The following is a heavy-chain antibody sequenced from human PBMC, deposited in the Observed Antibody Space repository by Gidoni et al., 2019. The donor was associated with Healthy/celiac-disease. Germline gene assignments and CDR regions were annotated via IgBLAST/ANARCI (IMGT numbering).Heavy chain of an antibody. CDR2: INPSGGST. CDR1: GYTFTSYY. CDR3: ARDPTTSGALGAAAGRGFGFDP. Sequence: QVQLVQSGAEVKKPGASVKVSCKASGYTFTSYYMPWVRQGPGQGLGWMGMINPSGGSTRYDKKFQGRVTMTRDTSTSTVYMELSSLRSEDTAVYYCARDPTTSGALGAAAGRGFGFDPWGQGTLVTVSS. V-gene: IGHV1-46*01. J-gene: IGHJ5*02. D-gene: IGHD6-13*01.